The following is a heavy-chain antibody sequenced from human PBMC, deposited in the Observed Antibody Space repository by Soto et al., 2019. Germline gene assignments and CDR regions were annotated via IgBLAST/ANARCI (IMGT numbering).Heavy chain of an antibody. V-gene: IGHV1-18*01. J-gene: IGHJ4*02. CDR3: ARDQAPYSNGWYY. Sequence: QIYLVQSGAEVKKPGASVKVSCKASGYTFTSYGIIWVRQAPGQGLEWMGWFNTKNGNTHYAQKLQGRVTMTTDTSTTTAYLELRSLRTDDTAVYFCARDQAPYSNGWYYWGQGTLVTVSS. CDR1: GYTFTSYG. CDR2: FNTKNGNT. D-gene: IGHD6-19*01.